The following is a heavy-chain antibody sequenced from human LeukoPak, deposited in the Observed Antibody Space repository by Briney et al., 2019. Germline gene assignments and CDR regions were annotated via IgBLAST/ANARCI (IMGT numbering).Heavy chain of an antibody. Sequence: SETLSLTCTVSGGSISSYYWSWIRQPPGKVLEWVGYISYSGSTNYNPSLKSRVTISVDTSKNQFSLTLSSVTAADTAVYYCAVGADPGSYHFDYWGQGTLVTVSS. CDR3: AVGADPGSYHFDY. V-gene: IGHV4-59*01. CDR2: ISYSGST. D-gene: IGHD3-10*01. CDR1: GGSISSYY. J-gene: IGHJ4*02.